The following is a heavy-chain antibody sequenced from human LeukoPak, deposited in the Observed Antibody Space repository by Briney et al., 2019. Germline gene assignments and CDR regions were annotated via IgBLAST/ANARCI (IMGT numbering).Heavy chain of an antibody. Sequence: GGSLRLSCAASEFTFSSYSMNWVRQAPGKGLEWVSSISSSSSYIYYADSVKGRFTISRDNAKNSLYLQMNSLRAEDTAVYYCAGGYSYGYNYYYYMDVWGKGTTVTVSS. D-gene: IGHD5-18*01. J-gene: IGHJ6*03. CDR3: AGGYSYGYNYYYYMDV. CDR2: ISSSSSYI. V-gene: IGHV3-21*01. CDR1: EFTFSSYS.